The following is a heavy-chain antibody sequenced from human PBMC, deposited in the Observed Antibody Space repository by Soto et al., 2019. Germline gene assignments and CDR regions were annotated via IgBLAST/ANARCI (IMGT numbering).Heavy chain of an antibody. CDR3: ARGNHRWLQVWYFDL. J-gene: IGHJ2*01. CDR1: GGTFSSYT. Sequence: QVQLVQSGAEVKKPGSSVTVSCKASGGTFSSYTISWVRQAPGQALGWMGGIIPIFGTANYAQKFQGRVTITADESTSTAYMDLSSLRSEDTAVYYCARGNHRWLQVWYFDLWGRGTLVTVSS. CDR2: IIPIFGTA. V-gene: IGHV1-69*12. D-gene: IGHD5-12*01.